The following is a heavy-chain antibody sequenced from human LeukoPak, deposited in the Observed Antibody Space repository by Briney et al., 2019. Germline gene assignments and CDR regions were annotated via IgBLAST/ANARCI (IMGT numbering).Heavy chain of an antibody. CDR1: GFPFSSYW. V-gene: IGHV3-48*03. J-gene: IGHJ6*03. CDR2: ISTRDNSV. Sequence: GGSLRLSCVASGFPFSSYWVTRVRQAPGKGLEWISDISTRDNSVHYADSVKGRFTISRDNAKNSLDLQMNSLRAEDTAVYYCVREGFYYMDLWGRGTTVSISS. CDR3: VREGFYYMDL.